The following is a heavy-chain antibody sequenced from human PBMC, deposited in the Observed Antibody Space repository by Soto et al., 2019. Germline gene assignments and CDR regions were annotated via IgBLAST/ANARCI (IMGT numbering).Heavy chain of an antibody. CDR1: GFTFSSYG. J-gene: IGHJ4*02. V-gene: IGHV3-30*18. CDR2: ISYDGSNK. Sequence: QVQLVESGGGVVQPGRSLRLSCAASGFTFSSYGMHWVRQAPGKGLEWVAVISYDGSNKYYADSVKGRFTISRDNSKNTLYLQMNSLRAEETAVYYCAKDPSDYSDYEGFDYWGQGTLVTVSS. CDR3: AKDPSDYSDYEGFDY. D-gene: IGHD4-17*01.